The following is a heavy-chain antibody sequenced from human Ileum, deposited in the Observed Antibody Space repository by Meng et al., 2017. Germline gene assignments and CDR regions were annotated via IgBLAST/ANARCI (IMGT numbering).Heavy chain of an antibody. CDR1: GYTFTSYD. V-gene: IGHV1-8*01. J-gene: IGHJ5*02. CDR2: MSPNSGNT. CDR3: ARVVSSGTFGDWFDP. D-gene: IGHD3-10*01. Sequence: QVQLVQSEAEVRKPGASVKVSCRASGYTFTSYDIHWVRQAPGQGLEWMGWMSPNSGNTSYSQNFQGRVTLTRSTPLRTVYMELSSLQSEDTAVYYCARVVSSGTFGDWFDPWGQGTLVTVSS.